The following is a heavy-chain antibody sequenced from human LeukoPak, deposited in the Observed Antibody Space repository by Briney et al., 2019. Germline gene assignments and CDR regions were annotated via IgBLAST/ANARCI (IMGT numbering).Heavy chain of an antibody. D-gene: IGHD3-3*01. CDR3: ARDLKYDFWSGPPYYYMDV. CDR1: GGSISSGSYY. J-gene: IGHJ6*03. CDR2: IYTSGST. V-gene: IGHV4-61*02. Sequence: PSETLSLTCTVSGGSISSGSYYWSWIRQPDGKGLEWIGRIYTSGSTNYNPSLKSRVTISVDTSKNQFSLKLSSVTAADTAVYYCARDLKYDFWSGPPYYYMDVWGKGTTVTVSS.